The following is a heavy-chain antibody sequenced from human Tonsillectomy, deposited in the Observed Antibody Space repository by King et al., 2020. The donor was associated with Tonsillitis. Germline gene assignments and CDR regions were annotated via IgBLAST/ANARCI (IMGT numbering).Heavy chain of an antibody. J-gene: IGHJ4*02. CDR2: ISYDGSNK. D-gene: IGHD4-17*01. V-gene: IGHV3-30*18. Sequence: VQLVESGGGVVQPGRSLRLSCAASGFTFSSYGMHWVRQAPGKGLEWVAVISYDGSNKYYADSVKGRFTISRDNSKNTLYLQMNSLRAEGTAVYYCAKDVPTVTTRGYFDYWGQGTLVTVSS. CDR3: AKDVPTVTTRGYFDY. CDR1: GFTFSSYG.